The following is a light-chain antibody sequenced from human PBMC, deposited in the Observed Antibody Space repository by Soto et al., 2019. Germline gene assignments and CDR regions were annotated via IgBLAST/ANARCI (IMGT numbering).Light chain of an antibody. J-gene: IGKJ1*01. Sequence: EMVMTQSPATLSVSPGERATLFCRASQSITSNLLAWYQQKPGQAPRLLIYDASTRATGIPARFSGSGSGTEFTLTISNLQSEDFAVYYCQQRSDWPPTFGQGTKVEIK. CDR3: QQRSDWPPT. V-gene: IGKV3-15*01. CDR1: QSITSN. CDR2: DAS.